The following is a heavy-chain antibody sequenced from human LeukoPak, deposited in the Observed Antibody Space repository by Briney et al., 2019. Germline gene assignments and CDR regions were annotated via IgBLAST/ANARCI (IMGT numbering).Heavy chain of an antibody. CDR1: GGTFSIYA. V-gene: IGHV1-69*06. CDR2: IIPIFGTA. J-gene: IGHJ4*02. Sequence: SVNVSCKASGGTFSIYAISWVRQAPVQGLEWMGGIIPIFGTANYSQKFQGRVTITADKSTSTAYMELSSLRSEDTAVYYCASVGEYYGSGSYYFGYWGQGTLVTVSS. CDR3: ASVGEYYGSGSYYFGY. D-gene: IGHD3-10*01.